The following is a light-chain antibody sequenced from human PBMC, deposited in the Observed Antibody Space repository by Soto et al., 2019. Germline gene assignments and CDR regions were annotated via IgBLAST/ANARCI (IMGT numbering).Light chain of an antibody. CDR3: QQSYSTPLT. CDR1: RSFSTF. V-gene: IGKV1-39*01. CDR2: AAS. J-gene: IGKJ3*01. Sequence: IQWPQSPSSLSPSLGARVPFICRPGRSFSTFLNWYQQKPGKAPKLLIYAASSLQSGVPSRFSGSGSGTDFTLTISSLQPEDFATYYCQQSYSTPLTFGPGTKVDIK.